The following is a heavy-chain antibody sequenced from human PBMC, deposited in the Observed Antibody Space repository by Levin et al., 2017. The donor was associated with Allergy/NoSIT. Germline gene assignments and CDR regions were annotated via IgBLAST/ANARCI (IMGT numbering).Heavy chain of an antibody. V-gene: IGHV4-34*01. D-gene: IGHD3-9*01. CDR1: GGSFSGYY. CDR3: ARGYIDDSYGMDV. Sequence: SETLSLTCAVYGGSFSGYYWSWIRQPPGKGLEWIGEINHSGSTNYNPSLKSRVTISVDTSKNQFSLKLSSVTAADTAVYYCARGYIDDSYGMDVWGQGTTVTVSS. CDR2: INHSGST. J-gene: IGHJ6*02.